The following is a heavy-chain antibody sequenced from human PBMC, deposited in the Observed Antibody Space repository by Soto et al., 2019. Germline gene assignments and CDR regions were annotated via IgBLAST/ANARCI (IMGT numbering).Heavy chain of an antibody. V-gene: IGHV1-8*02. Sequence: ASVKVSCKASGYDFTAYDINWVRQASGQGLELMGWMNPINGAAGSARRFQGRVSMTRNTATGTAYLELTSLRSDDTAVYYCGRGPSPRAPAGGTPYYYAMDVWGQGTTVTVSS. D-gene: IGHD6-13*01. CDR3: GRGPSPRAPAGGTPYYYAMDV. J-gene: IGHJ6*02. CDR1: GYDFTAYD. CDR2: MNPINGAA.